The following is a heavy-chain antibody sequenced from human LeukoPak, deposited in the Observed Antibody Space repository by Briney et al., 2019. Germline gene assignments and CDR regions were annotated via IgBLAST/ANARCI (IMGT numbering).Heavy chain of an antibody. CDR2: IRTETYGGTA. CDR3: ARRSRRGCSTTSCYPDY. Sequence: GGSLRLSCTTSGFTFGDYAMSWVRQAPGKGLEWVGFIRTETYGGTAEFAASVKGRFSISREDSKNIAYLQMNSLKTEDTAVYYCARRSRRGCSTTSCYPDYWGQGTLVIVSS. D-gene: IGHD2-2*01. J-gene: IGHJ4*02. V-gene: IGHV3-49*04. CDR1: GFTFGDYA.